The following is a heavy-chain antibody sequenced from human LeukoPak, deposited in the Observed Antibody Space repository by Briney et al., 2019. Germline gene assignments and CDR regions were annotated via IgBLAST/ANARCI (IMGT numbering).Heavy chain of an antibody. CDR1: GFTFSSYG. V-gene: IGHV3-30*18. Sequence: PVGSLRLSCAASGFTFSSYGMRWVRQAPGKGLERGAVISYDGSNKYYADSAKGRFSMSRDNTNSTLYLQMSSLRAEDTAVYYCAKPDYYDSSGYYLRFFDHWGQGTLVTVSS. D-gene: IGHD3-22*01. CDR2: ISYDGSNK. CDR3: AKPDYYDSSGYYLRFFDH. J-gene: IGHJ4*02.